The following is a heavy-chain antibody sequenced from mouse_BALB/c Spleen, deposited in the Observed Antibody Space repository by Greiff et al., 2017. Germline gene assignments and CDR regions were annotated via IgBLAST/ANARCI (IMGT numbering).Heavy chain of an antibody. CDR2: INPSTGYT. D-gene: IGHD2-14*01. CDR3: ARDGLNRYSWFAY. V-gene: IGHV1-7*01. CDR1: GYTFTSYW. Sequence: VKLQESGAELAKPGASVKMSCKASGYTFTSYWMHWVKQRPGQGLEWIGYINPSTGYTEYNQKFKDKATLTADKSSSTAYMQLSSLTSEDSAVYYCARDGLNRYSWFAYWGQGTLVTVSA. J-gene: IGHJ3*01.